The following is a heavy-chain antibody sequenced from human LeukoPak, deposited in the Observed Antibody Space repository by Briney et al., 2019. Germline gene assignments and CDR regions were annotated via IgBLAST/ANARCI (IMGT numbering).Heavy chain of an antibody. D-gene: IGHD3-16*01. CDR2: ISYDGSNK. V-gene: IGHV3-30-3*01. J-gene: IGHJ4*02. Sequence: PGGSLRLSCAASGFTFTSYAIHWVRQAPGKGLEWVAVISYDGSNKYYADSVKGRFTISRDNAKNSLYLQMNSLRAEDTAVYYCARKMRLGGFDCWGQGTLVTVSS. CDR1: GFTFTSYA. CDR3: ARKMRLGGFDC.